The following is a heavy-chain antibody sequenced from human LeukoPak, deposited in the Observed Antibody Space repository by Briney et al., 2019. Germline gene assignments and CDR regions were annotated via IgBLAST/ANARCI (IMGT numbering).Heavy chain of an antibody. J-gene: IGHJ6*04. Sequence: GGSLRLSCAASGFTFSSYSMNWVRQAPGKGLEWVSPITSSSSSIYYADSVRGRFTISRDNAKNLVYLQMNSLRVEDTAVYYCAREGQRLDYGMDVWGKGTTVTVSS. V-gene: IGHV3-21*01. D-gene: IGHD6-25*01. CDR3: AREGQRLDYGMDV. CDR1: GFTFSSYS. CDR2: ITSSSSSI.